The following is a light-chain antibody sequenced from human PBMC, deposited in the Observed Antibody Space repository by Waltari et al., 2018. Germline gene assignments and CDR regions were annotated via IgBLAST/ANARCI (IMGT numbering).Light chain of an antibody. CDR3: MSYTNGNTHVV. CDR1: RSDLGHYNY. V-gene: IGLV2-14*03. Sequence: QSALTQPASVSGSPGQSITISCTATRSDLGHYNYVPWYQPSPGKAPKLLIYEFSNRPSGIPHRFSGSKPGNTASLTISGLQAEDEANYYCMSYTNGNTHVVFGGGTKVTVL. CDR2: EFS. J-gene: IGLJ2*01.